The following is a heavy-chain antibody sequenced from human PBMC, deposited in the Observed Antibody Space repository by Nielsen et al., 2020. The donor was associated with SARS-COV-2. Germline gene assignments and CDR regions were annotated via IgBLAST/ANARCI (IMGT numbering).Heavy chain of an antibody. V-gene: IGHV4-59*08. CDR1: GGSISSYY. Sequence: SETLSLTCTVSGGSISSYYWSWIRQPPGKGLEWIGYIYYSGSTNYNPSLKSRVTISVDTSKNQFSLKLSSVTAADTAVYYCARGQSSSWYLHYYYYGMDVWGQGTTVTVSS. CDR3: ARGQSSSWYLHYYYYGMDV. CDR2: IYYSGST. D-gene: IGHD6-13*01. J-gene: IGHJ6*02.